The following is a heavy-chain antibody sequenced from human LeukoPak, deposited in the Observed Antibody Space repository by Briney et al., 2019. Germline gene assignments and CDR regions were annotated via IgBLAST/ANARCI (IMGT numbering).Heavy chain of an antibody. CDR1: GGTFSSYA. D-gene: IGHD3-3*01. CDR2: IIPIFGTA. J-gene: IGHJ5*02. CDR3: ARNLSGYPSNWFDP. V-gene: IGHV1-69*05. Sequence: GSSVKVSCKASGGTFSSYAISWVRQAPGQGLEWMGGIIPIFGTANYAQKFQGRVTITTDESTSTAYMELSSLRSEDTAVYYCARNLSGYPSNWFDPWGQGTLVTASS.